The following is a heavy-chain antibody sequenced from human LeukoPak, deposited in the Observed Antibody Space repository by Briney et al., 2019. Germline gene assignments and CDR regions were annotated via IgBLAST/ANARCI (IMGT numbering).Heavy chain of an antibody. J-gene: IGHJ4*01. V-gene: IGHV3-74*01. Sequence: GGSLRLSCAASGFTFSSYWMYWVRQAPGKGLVWVSRINSDGSTTSYADSVKGRFTISRDNAKNTLYLQMNSLRAEDTAVYYCTKDDDSTSYYFDLWGQGTLVTVSS. D-gene: IGHD2-2*01. CDR2: INSDGSTT. CDR3: TKDDDSTSYYFDL. CDR1: GFTFSSYW.